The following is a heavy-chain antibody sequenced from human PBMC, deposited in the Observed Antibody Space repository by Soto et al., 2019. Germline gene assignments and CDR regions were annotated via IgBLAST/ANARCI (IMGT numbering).Heavy chain of an antibody. J-gene: IGHJ4*02. Sequence: SETLSLTCAVYGGSFSGYYWSWIRQPPGKGLEWIGEINHSGSTNYNPSLKSRVTISVDTSKNQFSLKLSSVTAADTAVYYCARGKSSGWYLRNFDYWGQGTLATVSS. CDR1: GGSFSGYY. CDR2: INHSGST. D-gene: IGHD6-19*01. CDR3: ARGKSSGWYLRNFDY. V-gene: IGHV4-34*01.